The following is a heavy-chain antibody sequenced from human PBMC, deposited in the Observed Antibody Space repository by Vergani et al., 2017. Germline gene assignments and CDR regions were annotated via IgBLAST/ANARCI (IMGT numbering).Heavy chain of an antibody. CDR3: TRHVPCGDGDCLHFDH. V-gene: IGHV5-51*01. CDR2: INPIDSKI. D-gene: IGHD2-21*02. CDR1: ESSFISNE. Sequence: EVQLVQSGAEVKKPGESLKISCKYSESSFISNEIAWVRQMSGKGLQWMGNINPIDSKIAYSPSFQGQAIMSLDKSITTAYLQWRSLKASDTAIYYCTRHVPCGDGDCLHFDHWGQGTQVTVSS. J-gene: IGHJ4*02.